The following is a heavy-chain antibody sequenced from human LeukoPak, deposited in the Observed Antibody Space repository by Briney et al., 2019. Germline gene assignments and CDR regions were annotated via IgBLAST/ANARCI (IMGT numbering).Heavy chain of an antibody. CDR2: INPSGGST. Sequence: GASVKASCKASGYTFTSYYMHWVRQAPGQGLEWMGIINPSGGSTTYSQKFQGRVTLTSDTSTRTVYMELSSLTSEDTAVYYCARVLGYSYYYWGQGTLVTVSS. J-gene: IGHJ4*02. D-gene: IGHD5-18*01. CDR1: GYTFTSYY. V-gene: IGHV1-46*01. CDR3: ARVLGYSYYY.